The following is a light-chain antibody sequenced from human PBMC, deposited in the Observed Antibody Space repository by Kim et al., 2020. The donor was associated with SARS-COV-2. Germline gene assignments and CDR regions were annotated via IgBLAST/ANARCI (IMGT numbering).Light chain of an antibody. CDR1: SLRSYY. CDR2: GKN. V-gene: IGLV3-19*01. CDR3: NSRDNSGNHRV. J-gene: IGLJ3*02. Sequence: ALGQTVRITGQGDSLRSYYASWYQQKPGQAPVLVIYGKNNRPSGIPDRFSGSSSGNTASLTITGAQAEDEADYYCNSRDNSGNHRVFGGGTQLTVL.